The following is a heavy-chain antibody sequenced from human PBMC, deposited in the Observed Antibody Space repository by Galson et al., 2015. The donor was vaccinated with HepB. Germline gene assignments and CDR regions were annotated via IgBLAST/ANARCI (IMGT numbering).Heavy chain of an antibody. D-gene: IGHD6-25*01. V-gene: IGHV3-11*06. J-gene: IGHJ4*02. CDR3: VRGGRETY. CDR1: GFTFSDYY. CDR2: SSTTKSRYSSSSYT. Sequence: SLRLSCAASGFTFSDYYMSWIRQAPGKGPEWISYSSTTKSRYSSSSYTKYADSVKGRFTSSRDNAKTSLYLQMNSLRVEDTAVYFCVRGGRETYWGQGTLVTVSS.